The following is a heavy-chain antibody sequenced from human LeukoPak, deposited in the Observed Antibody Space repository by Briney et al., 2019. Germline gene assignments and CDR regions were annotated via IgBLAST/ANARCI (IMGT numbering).Heavy chain of an antibody. Sequence: SETLSLTCTVSGGSVSSYYWSWIRQPAGKGLEWIGRIYTSGSTNYNPSLKSRVTMSVDTSKNQFSLKLSSVTAADTAVYYCAREVDEFWSGYYSSYFDYWGQGTLVTVSS. CDR1: GGSVSSYY. J-gene: IGHJ4*02. CDR2: IYTSGST. CDR3: AREVDEFWSGYYSSYFDY. D-gene: IGHD3-3*01. V-gene: IGHV4-4*07.